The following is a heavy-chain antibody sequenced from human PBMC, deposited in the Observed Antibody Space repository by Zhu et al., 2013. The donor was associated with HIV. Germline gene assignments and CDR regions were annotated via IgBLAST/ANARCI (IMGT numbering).Heavy chain of an antibody. CDR1: GFTFTSSA. CDR3: AAERNYGDQSHDAFDI. Sequence: QMQLVQSGPEVKKPGTSVKVSCKASGFTFTSSAVQWVRQARGQRLEWIGWIVVGSGNTNYAQKFQERVTITRDMSTSTAYMELSSLRSEDTAVYYCAAERNYGDQSHDAFDIWGQGTMVTVSS. D-gene: IGHD4-17*01. V-gene: IGHV1-58*01. CDR2: IVVGSGNT. J-gene: IGHJ3*02.